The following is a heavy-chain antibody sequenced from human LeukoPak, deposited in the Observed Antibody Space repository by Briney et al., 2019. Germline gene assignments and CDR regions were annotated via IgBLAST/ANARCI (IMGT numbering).Heavy chain of an antibody. Sequence: GESLKISCKGSGYSFTSYWIGWVRQMPGKGLEWMGIIYPGDSDTRYSPSFQGQVTISADKSISTAYLQWSSLKASDTALYYCAGLSSAVTAPFDCWGQGTLVTVSS. V-gene: IGHV5-51*01. CDR2: IYPGDSDT. CDR3: AGLSSAVTAPFDC. D-gene: IGHD4-17*01. CDR1: GYSFTSYW. J-gene: IGHJ4*02.